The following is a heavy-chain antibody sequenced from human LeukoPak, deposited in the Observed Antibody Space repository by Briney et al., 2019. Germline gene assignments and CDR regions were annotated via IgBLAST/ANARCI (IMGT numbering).Heavy chain of an antibody. CDR2: FDPEDGET. V-gene: IGHV1-24*01. CDR3: ATDWGGGDYIYGMDV. Sequence: ASVKVSCKVSGYTLTELSMHWVRQAPGKGLEWMGGFDPEDGETIYAQKFQGRVTMTEDTSTDIAYMELSSLRSEDTAVYYCATDWGGGDYIYGMDVWGQGTTVTVSS. D-gene: IGHD2-21*02. CDR1: GYTLTELS. J-gene: IGHJ6*02.